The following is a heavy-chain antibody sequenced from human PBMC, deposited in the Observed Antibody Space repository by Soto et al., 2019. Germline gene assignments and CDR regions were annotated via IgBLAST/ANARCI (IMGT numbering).Heavy chain of an antibody. CDR2: IYAGGAT. CDR3: ARDSRDTSSSGYSYYYGLDV. J-gene: IGHJ6*02. V-gene: IGHV3-53*02. Sequence: EVQLVETGGGLIQPGGSLRLSCAASGFTVSSNYMNWVRQAPGRGLEWVSVIYAGGATYYADSVKGRFTISRDKSKNTMYLQMNSLRAEDTAVYFCARDSRDTSSSGYSYYYGLDVWGQGTTVTVSS. CDR1: GFTVSSNY. D-gene: IGHD6-6*01.